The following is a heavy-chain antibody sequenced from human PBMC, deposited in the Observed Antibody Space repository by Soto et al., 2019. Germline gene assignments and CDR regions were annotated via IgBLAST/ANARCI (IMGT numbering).Heavy chain of an antibody. D-gene: IGHD6-25*01. CDR2: ISSSSSTI. V-gene: IGHV3-48*01. Sequence: EVQLVESGGGLVQPGGSLRLSCAASGFTFSSYSMNWVRQAPGKGLEWVSYISSSSSTIYYADSVKGRFTISRDNAKNSLYLQMNSLRAEDTAVYYCARRPQRLRGTRHPYYFDYWGQGTLVTVSS. CDR3: ARRPQRLRGTRHPYYFDY. CDR1: GFTFSSYS. J-gene: IGHJ4*02.